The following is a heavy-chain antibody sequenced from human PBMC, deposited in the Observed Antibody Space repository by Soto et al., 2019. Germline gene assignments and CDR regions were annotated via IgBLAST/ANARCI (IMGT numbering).Heavy chain of an antibody. D-gene: IGHD2-15*01. CDR1: GGSFSDYA. V-gene: IGHV1-69*13. CDR3: ARDRAPRGWSYLDL. CDR2: IIPIFGTP. Sequence: SVKVSCKAFGGSFSDYAISWVRQAPGQGLEWMGGIIPIFGTPNYAQKFQGRVTFTAHESTNTAYMELSRLTSEDTAVYYCARDRAPRGWSYLDLWGQGTQVTVSS. J-gene: IGHJ4*02.